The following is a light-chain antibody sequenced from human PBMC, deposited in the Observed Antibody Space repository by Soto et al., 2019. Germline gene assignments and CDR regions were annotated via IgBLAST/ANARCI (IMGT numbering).Light chain of an antibody. CDR1: RSVSSN. V-gene: IGKV3-15*01. J-gene: IGKJ1*01. Sequence: MTQSPSSLSPSVGDRVTITCRASRSVSSNLAWYQQKPGQAPRLLIYGASTRATGIPARFSGSGSGTEFTLTISSLQSEDFAVYYCQQYNNWPPWTFGQGTKVDIK. CDR2: GAS. CDR3: QQYNNWPPWT.